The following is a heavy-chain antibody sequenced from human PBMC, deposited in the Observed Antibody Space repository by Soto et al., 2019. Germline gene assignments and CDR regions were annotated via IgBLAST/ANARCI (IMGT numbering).Heavy chain of an antibody. CDR3: ARDLAQLGFSFEY. D-gene: IGHD3-16*01. CDR1: GFPFSDYA. V-gene: IGHV3-21*03. Sequence: EVQLVESGGGLVKPGGSLRLSCAASGFPFSDYARHWVLQAPGKGLEWLSSISSGSNYIYYADSGTSRFTISKDNAENSLYLQMNTLRAEDTAVYYCARDLAQLGFSFEYWGQGTLVTVSS. CDR2: ISSGSNYI. J-gene: IGHJ4*02.